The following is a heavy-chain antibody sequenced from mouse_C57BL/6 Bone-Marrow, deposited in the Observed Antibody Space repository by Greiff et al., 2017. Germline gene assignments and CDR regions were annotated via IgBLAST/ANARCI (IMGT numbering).Heavy chain of an antibody. CDR2: IYPGSGNT. J-gene: IGHJ1*03. CDR3: ASYFDV. Sequence: VQLQQSGPELVKPGASVKISCKASGYTFTDYYINWVKQRPGQGLAWIGWIYPGSGNTKYNEKFKGKATLTVDTSSSTAYMQLSSLTSEDSAVYFCASYFDVWGTVTTVTVSS. V-gene: IGHV1-84*01. CDR1: GYTFTDYY.